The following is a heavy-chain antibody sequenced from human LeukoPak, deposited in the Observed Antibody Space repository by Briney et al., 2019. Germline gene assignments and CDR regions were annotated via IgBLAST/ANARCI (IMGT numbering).Heavy chain of an antibody. CDR1: GGSISSGGYY. V-gene: IGHV4-39*07. CDR2: INHSGST. D-gene: IGHD2-2*01. Sequence: PSETLSLTCTVSGGSISSGGYYWSWIRQPPGKGLEWIGEINHSGSTNYNPSLKSRVTISVDTSKNQFSLKLSSVTAADTAVYYCASVVPAAEHNWFDPWGQGTLVTVSS. J-gene: IGHJ5*02. CDR3: ASVVPAAEHNWFDP.